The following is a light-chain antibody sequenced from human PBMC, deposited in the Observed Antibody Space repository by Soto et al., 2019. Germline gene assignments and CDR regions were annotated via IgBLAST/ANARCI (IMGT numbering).Light chain of an antibody. V-gene: IGKV1-5*03. Sequence: DIQMTQSPSTPSAPVEKTAPTGRRARHSIRSCLAWYPQTPGQAPRVXIYDASSIETGIPSRFSGSGAGTECTRTISSLQPEDVEVDYCPQYGASAFTFGQGTKVDIK. CDR2: DAS. CDR3: PQYGASAFT. J-gene: IGKJ3*01. CDR1: HSIRSC.